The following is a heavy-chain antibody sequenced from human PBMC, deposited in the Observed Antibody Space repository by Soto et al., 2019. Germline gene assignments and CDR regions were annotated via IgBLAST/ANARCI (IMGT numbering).Heavy chain of an antibody. Sequence: QVQVVESGGGVVQPGRSLRLSCTASGFTFSGHAMHWVRQPPGKGLEWVAQIWYDGSNKYYADSVKGRFTISRDNSKNTLYVQMDGLRVEDTAVYYCARDGQSLGPYALDVWGQGTSVTVSS. D-gene: IGHD6-19*01. CDR1: GFTFSGHA. V-gene: IGHV3-33*01. CDR2: IWYDGSNK. CDR3: ARDGQSLGPYALDV. J-gene: IGHJ6*02.